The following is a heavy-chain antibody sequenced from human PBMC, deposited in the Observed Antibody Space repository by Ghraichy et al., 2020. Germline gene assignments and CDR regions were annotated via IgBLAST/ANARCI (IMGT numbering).Heavy chain of an antibody. D-gene: IGHD3-16*01. Sequence: GGSLRLSCAASGFTFSSYGMHWVRQAPGKGLEWVAFIWYDGSNKYYADSVKGRFTISRDNSKNTLYLQMNSLRAEDTAVYYCAKDLGAADDYWGQGTLVTVSS. CDR1: GFTFSSYG. V-gene: IGHV3-30*02. CDR2: IWYDGSNK. J-gene: IGHJ4*02. CDR3: AKDLGAADDY.